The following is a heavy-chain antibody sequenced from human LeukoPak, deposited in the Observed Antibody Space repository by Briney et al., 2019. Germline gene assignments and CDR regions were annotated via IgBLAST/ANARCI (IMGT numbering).Heavy chain of an antibody. CDR1: GGSISSSSYS. D-gene: IGHD4-11*01. CDR3: ARDPSLADDYSNYYYYGMDV. J-gene: IGHJ6*02. V-gene: IGHV4-39*07. Sequence: SETLSLTCTVSGGSISSSSYSWGWIRQPPGKGLEWIGSIYYSGSTYYNPSLKSRVTMSVDTSKNQFSLKLSSVTAADTAVYYCARDPSLADDYSNYYYYGMDVWGQGTTVTVSS. CDR2: IYYSGST.